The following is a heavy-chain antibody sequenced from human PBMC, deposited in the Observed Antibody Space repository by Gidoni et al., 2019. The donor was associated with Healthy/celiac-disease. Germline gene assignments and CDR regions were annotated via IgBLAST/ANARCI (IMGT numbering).Heavy chain of an antibody. V-gene: IGHV1-69*01. CDR2: IIPIFGTA. D-gene: IGHD2-2*01. J-gene: IGHJ6*02. CDR3: ARDRPYCSSTSCYHSHYYYYGMDV. CDR1: GGTFSSYA. Sequence: QVQLVQSGAEVKKPGSSVKVSCKASGGTFSSYAISWVRQAPGQGLEWMGGIIPIFGTANYAQKFQGRVTITADESTSTAYMELSSLRSEDTAVYYCARDRPYCSSTSCYHSHYYYYGMDVWGQGTTVTVSS.